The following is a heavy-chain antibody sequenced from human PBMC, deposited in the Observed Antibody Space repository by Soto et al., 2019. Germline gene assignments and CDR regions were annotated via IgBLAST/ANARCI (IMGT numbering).Heavy chain of an antibody. CDR1: GGSFSGYY. V-gene: IGHV4-34*01. D-gene: IGHD6-19*01. CDR2: INHSGST. Sequence: PSETLSLTCAVYGGSFSGYYWTWIRQPPGTGLEWIGEINHSGSTNYNPSLKSRVTISKDTSKNQVVLTMTNMDPVDTATYYCARIRNTRGSGWYYFDYWGQGTLVTVSS. CDR3: ARIRNTRGSGWYYFDY. J-gene: IGHJ4*02.